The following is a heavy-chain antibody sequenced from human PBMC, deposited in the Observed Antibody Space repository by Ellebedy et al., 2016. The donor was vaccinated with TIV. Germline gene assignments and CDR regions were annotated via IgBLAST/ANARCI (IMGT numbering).Heavy chain of an antibody. CDR2: IIPIFGTA. V-gene: IGHV1-69*13. CDR3: ARDGEVVVTAY. Sequence: AASVQVSCKASGGIFSSYAISWVRQPPGQGLEWMGGIIPIFGTANYAQKFQGRVTITADESTSTAYMELSSLRSDDTAVYYCARDGEVVVTAYWGQGTLVTVSS. D-gene: IGHD3-22*01. J-gene: IGHJ4*02. CDR1: GGIFSSYA.